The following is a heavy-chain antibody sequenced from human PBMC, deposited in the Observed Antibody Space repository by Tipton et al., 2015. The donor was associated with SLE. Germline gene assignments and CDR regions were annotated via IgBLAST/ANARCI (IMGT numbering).Heavy chain of an antibody. J-gene: IGHJ6*03. CDR3: ARVWGYLSLNYYYYMDV. CDR2: IYYSGST. V-gene: IGHV4-31*03. D-gene: IGHD2-21*01. Sequence: TLSLTCTVSGGSISSGGYYWSWIRQHPGKGLEWIGYIYYSGSTHYNPSLTSRVTISVDTSKNQFSLKLSSVTAADTAVYYCARVWGYLSLNYYYYMDVWGKGTTVTVSS. CDR1: GGSISSGGYY.